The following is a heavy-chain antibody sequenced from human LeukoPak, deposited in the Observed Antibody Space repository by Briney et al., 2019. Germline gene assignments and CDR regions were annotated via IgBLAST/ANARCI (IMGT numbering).Heavy chain of an antibody. Sequence: GASVKVSCKASGYTFTSYDINWVRQATGQGLEWMGWISAYNGNTNYAQKLQGRVTMTTDTSTSTAYMELRSLRSDDTAVYYCASLYYYDRLDAFDIWGQGTMVTVSS. CDR3: ASLYYYDRLDAFDI. D-gene: IGHD3-22*01. CDR1: GYTFTSYD. CDR2: ISAYNGNT. V-gene: IGHV1-18*01. J-gene: IGHJ3*02.